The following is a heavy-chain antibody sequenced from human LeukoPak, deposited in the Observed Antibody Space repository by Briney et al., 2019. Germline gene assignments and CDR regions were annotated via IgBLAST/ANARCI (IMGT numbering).Heavy chain of an antibody. V-gene: IGHV3-53*01. J-gene: IGHJ4*02. CDR3: ARGREYDSSGYPFAY. CDR1: GFTVSSNY. CDR2: MYRGGST. D-gene: IGHD3-22*01. Sequence: GGSLRLSCAASGFTVSSNYMSWVRQAPGKGLEWVSVMYRGGSTYYADSVKGRLTISRDNSKNTVDLQMNSLRVEDTAVYYCARGREYDSSGYPFAYWGQGTLVTVSS.